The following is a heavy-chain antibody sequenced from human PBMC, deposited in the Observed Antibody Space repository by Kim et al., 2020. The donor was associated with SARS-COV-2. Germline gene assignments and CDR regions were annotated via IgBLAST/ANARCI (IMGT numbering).Heavy chain of an antibody. J-gene: IGHJ5*02. CDR3: ASLLDNSWGWFDP. D-gene: IGHD3-16*01. Sequence: AQKLQGRVTMTTDTSTSTAYMELRSLRSDDTAVYYCASLLDNSWGWFDPWGQGTLVTVSS. V-gene: IGHV1-18*01.